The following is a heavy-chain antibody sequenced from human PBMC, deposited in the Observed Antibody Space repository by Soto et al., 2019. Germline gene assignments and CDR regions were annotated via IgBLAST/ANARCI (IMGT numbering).Heavy chain of an antibody. V-gene: IGHV4-34*01. J-gene: IGHJ3*02. CDR1: GGSFSGYY. D-gene: IGHD1-1*01. Sequence: SETLSLTCAVYGGSFSGYYWSWIRQTPGKGLEWIGEINHSGRTNYNPSLKSRVTISVDTSKNQFSLKMSSVTAADTALYYCARVERGTATTVVDAFDIWGPGTMVTVSS. CDR3: ARVERGTATTVVDAFDI. CDR2: INHSGRT.